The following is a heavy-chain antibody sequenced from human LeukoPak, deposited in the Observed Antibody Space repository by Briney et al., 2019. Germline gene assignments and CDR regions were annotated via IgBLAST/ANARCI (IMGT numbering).Heavy chain of an antibody. CDR3: ARVRVSSGWYFDY. CDR1: GGTFSSYA. J-gene: IGHJ4*02. D-gene: IGHD6-19*01. CDR2: IIPIFGTA. Sequence: SVKVSCKASGGTFSSYAISWVRQAPGQGLEWMGGIIPIFGTANYAQKFQGRVTNTTDESTSTAYMELSSLRSEDTAVYYCARVRVSSGWYFDYWGQGTLVTVSS. V-gene: IGHV1-69*05.